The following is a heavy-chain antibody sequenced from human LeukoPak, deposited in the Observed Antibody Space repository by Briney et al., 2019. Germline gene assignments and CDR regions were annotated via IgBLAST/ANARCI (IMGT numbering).Heavy chain of an antibody. CDR3: TRDRAHGTQDY. Sequence: SETLSLTCTVSGGSFTDYFWGWIRQPPGKGLEWIGSIYYSGKTFYNPSLKNRVSISLDTSKGQFSLNLDSVTAADTAVYFCTRDRAHGTQDYWGQGTLVTVS. D-gene: IGHD1-26*01. CDR2: IYYSGKT. J-gene: IGHJ4*02. V-gene: IGHV4-39*07. CDR1: GGSFTDYF.